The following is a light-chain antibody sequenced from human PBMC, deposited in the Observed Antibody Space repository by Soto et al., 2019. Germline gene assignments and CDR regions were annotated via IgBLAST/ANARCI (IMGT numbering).Light chain of an antibody. V-gene: IGKV4-1*01. CDR1: QSVLYSSNNKNY. CDR3: QQTFSIPRT. CDR2: WTS. Sequence: DIVMTQSPDSLSVSLGERATINCKSSQSVLYSSNNKNYLAWYQQKPGQPPRLLIYWTSTREIGVPDRFSGSGSGTDFTLTISSLQPEDFATYYCQQTFSIPRTFGPGTKVEI. J-gene: IGKJ1*01.